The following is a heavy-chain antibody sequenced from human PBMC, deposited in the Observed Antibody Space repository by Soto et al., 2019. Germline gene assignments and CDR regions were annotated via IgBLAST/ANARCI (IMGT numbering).Heavy chain of an antibody. Sequence: QVQLVESGGGVVQPGRSLRPSCAASGFTLSNYAMHWVRQAPGKGLEWVAVIWYDGSYKYYADSVKGRFTISRDSSKNTLYLQVNSLRADDTAMYYCARKGSGWTFDYWGQGTLVTVSS. CDR3: ARKGSGWTFDY. CDR2: IWYDGSYK. CDR1: GFTLSNYA. J-gene: IGHJ4*02. D-gene: IGHD6-19*01. V-gene: IGHV3-33*01.